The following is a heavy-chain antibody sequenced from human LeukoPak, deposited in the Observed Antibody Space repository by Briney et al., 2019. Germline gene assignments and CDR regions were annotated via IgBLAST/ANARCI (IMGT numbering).Heavy chain of an antibody. J-gene: IGHJ2*01. Sequence: SETLCLTCTVSGGSISSYYWSWIRQPPGKGLEWIGDIYYSGSTNYNPSLKSRVTISVDTSKNQFSLKLSSVTAADTAVYYCVWFKVSVVVTAISYFDLWGRGTLVTVSS. V-gene: IGHV4-59*08. D-gene: IGHD2-21*02. CDR1: GGSISSYY. CDR3: VWFKVSVVVTAISYFDL. CDR2: IYYSGST.